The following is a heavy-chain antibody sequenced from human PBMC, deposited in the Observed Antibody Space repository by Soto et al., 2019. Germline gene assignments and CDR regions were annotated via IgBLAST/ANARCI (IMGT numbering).Heavy chain of an antibody. J-gene: IGHJ4*02. CDR1: GLTFRSYW. CDR2: INTDGSVA. V-gene: IGHV3-74*03. Sequence: GGSLRLSCAASGLTFRSYWMHWVRQAPGKGLVWVSRINTDGSVAMYEDSVKGRFTISRDNAKNTLYLHMNSLRAEYTAVYYFGRPTYYYDSRGPPAYWGQGTLVTVS. D-gene: IGHD3-22*01. CDR3: GRPTYYYDSRGPPAY.